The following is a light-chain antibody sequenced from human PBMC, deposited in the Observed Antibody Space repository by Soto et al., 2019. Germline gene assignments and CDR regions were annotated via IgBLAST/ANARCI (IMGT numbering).Light chain of an antibody. CDR3: QKYDGAPRT. J-gene: IGKJ1*01. Sequence: DIQITPSPSSLSASVGDRVTITFRTSQGISNYLAWYQQKPGKVPKLLIYGASTLQPGVPSRFSGSGSGADFTLTISSLQPEDVATYYCQKYDGAPRTFGQGTKVDIK. CDR1: QGISNY. V-gene: IGKV1-27*01. CDR2: GAS.